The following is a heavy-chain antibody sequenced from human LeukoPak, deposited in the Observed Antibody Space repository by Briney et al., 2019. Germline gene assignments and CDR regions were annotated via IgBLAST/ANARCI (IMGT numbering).Heavy chain of an antibody. V-gene: IGHV3-21*01. CDR3: ARGDYGVFEY. Sequence: GGSLRLSCAASGFTFNNYNMNWVRQAPGKGLEWVSTISSSSSYIYYADSVKGRFNISRDNAKNSLYLQTNSLRAEDTAVYYCARGDYGVFEYWGQGTLVTVSS. J-gene: IGHJ4*02. CDR2: ISSSSSYI. D-gene: IGHD4-17*01. CDR1: GFTFNNYN.